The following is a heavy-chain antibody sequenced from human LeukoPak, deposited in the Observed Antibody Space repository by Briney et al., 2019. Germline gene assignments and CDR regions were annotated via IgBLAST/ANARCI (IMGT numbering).Heavy chain of an antibody. Sequence: SQTLSLTCTVSGASISSGPHYWSWIRQPAGKGLEWIGRIYSSGSTNYNPSLESRVTISADTSKNQLSLTLHSVTAADTAVYYCARDAYSPDVFDMWGQGTMVTVSP. D-gene: IGHD4-11*01. V-gene: IGHV4-61*02. J-gene: IGHJ3*02. CDR3: ARDAYSPDVFDM. CDR1: GASISSGPHY. CDR2: IYSSGST.